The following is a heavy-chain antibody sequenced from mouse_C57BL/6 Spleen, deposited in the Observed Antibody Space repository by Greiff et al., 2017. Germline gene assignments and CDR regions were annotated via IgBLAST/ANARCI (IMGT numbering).Heavy chain of an antibody. J-gene: IGHJ3*01. CDR1: GYTFTDYN. D-gene: IGHD2-1*01. V-gene: IGHV1-18*01. Sequence: VQLQQSGPELVKPGASVKIPCKASGYTFTDYNMDWVKQSHGKSLEWIGDINPNNGGTIYNQKFKGQVTLNVDKSSSTAYMELRSITSEDTAVYYSASYGNYRWFAYWGQGTLVTVSA. CDR3: ASYGNYRWFAY. CDR2: INPNNGGT.